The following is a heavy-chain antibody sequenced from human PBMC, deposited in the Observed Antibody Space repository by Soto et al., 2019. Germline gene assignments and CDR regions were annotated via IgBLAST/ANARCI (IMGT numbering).Heavy chain of an antibody. CDR2: IIPIFSTA. V-gene: IGHV1-69*06. CDR3: AREGRVRGVIAGMDV. CDR1: GGTFSSYA. Sequence: VASVKVSCKASGGTFSSYAISWVRQAPGQGLEWMGGIIPIFSTANYAQKFQGRVTITADKSTSTAYMELSSLRSEDTAVYYCAREGRVRGVIAGMDVWGQGTTVTVS. D-gene: IGHD3-10*01. J-gene: IGHJ6*02.